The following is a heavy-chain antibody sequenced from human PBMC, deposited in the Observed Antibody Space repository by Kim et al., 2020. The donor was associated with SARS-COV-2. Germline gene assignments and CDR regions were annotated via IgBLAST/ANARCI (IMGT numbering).Heavy chain of an antibody. CDR2: INTNTGNP. D-gene: IGHD6-13*01. CDR1: GYTFTSYA. Sequence: ASVKVSCKASGYTFTSYAMNWVRQAPGQGLEWMGWINTNTGNPTYAQGFTGRFVFSLDTSVSTAYLQISSLKAEDTAVYYCARVPLNIAAAPGMDVWGQGTTVTVSS. J-gene: IGHJ6*02. V-gene: IGHV7-4-1*02. CDR3: ARVPLNIAAAPGMDV.